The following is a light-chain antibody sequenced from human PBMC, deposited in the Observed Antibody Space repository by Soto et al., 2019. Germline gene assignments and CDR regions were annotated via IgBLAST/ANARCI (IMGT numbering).Light chain of an antibody. J-gene: IGLJ1*01. CDR3: CSYVGSYTYV. CDR1: SRDVGGYHY. CDR2: DVN. Sequence: QSVLTQARSVSGCPGPSVTVSCTGTSRDVGGYHYVSWYQHHPGKAPKLVIFDVNRRPSGVPHRFSGSKSDNTASLSISGLQVEDEAAYYCCSYVGSYTYVFGTGTKVTV. V-gene: IGLV2-11*01.